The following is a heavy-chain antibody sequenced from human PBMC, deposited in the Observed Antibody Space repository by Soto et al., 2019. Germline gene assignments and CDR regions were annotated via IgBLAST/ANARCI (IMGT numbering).Heavy chain of an antibody. D-gene: IGHD2-21*01. V-gene: IGHV3-21*01. CDR2: IGVGYGM. CDR3: ARLTGIPEIAPTEEDY. Sequence: GGSLRLSCAASGITLSIYTLNWVRQAPGRGLEWVASIGVGYGMYYADSVKGRFTISRDNSKNSLYLQMNSLRAEDTAVYYCARLTGIPEIAPTEEDYWGHGTLVTVSS. J-gene: IGHJ4*01. CDR1: GITLSIYT.